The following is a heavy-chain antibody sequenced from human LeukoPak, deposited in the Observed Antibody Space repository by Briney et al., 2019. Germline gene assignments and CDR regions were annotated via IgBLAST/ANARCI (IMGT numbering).Heavy chain of an antibody. D-gene: IGHD2-2*02. CDR1: GYTFTGQYY. V-gene: IGHV1-2*02. CDR3: AREDIYTSLSVDY. Sequence: ASVEVSCKASGYTFTGQYYIHWVRQAPGQGLEWMGWINPKSGDTNYAQKFQGRVTMARDTSISTAYMELTRLRYDDTAVYYCAREDIYTSLSVDYWGQGTLVTVSS. CDR2: INPKSGDT. J-gene: IGHJ4*02.